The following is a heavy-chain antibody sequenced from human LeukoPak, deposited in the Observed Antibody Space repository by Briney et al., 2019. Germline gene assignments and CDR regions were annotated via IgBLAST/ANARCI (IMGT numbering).Heavy chain of an antibody. V-gene: IGHV4-34*01. Sequence: SETLSLTCAVYGGSFSGYYWSWIRQPPGKGLEWIGEINHSGSTNYNPSLKSRVTISVDTSKNQFSLKLSSVTAADTAVYHCARGRYDFWSGLPYDYWGQGTLVTVSS. J-gene: IGHJ4*02. CDR1: GGSFSGYY. CDR2: INHSGST. CDR3: ARGRYDFWSGLPYDY. D-gene: IGHD3-3*01.